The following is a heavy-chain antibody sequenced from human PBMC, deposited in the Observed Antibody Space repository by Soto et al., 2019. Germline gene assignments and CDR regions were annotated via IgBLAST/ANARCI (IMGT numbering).Heavy chain of an antibody. V-gene: IGHV3-23*01. Sequence: GGSLRLSCAASGFTFSSYAMSWVRQAPGKGLEWVSDISAGGGRTYYADSVKGRFSISRDNSKNTLYLQMNSLRAEDTAVYYCARMLGATGVNYWGQGTLVTVSS. CDR3: ARMLGATGVNY. D-gene: IGHD1-1*01. CDR1: GFTFSSYA. CDR2: ISAGGGRT. J-gene: IGHJ4*02.